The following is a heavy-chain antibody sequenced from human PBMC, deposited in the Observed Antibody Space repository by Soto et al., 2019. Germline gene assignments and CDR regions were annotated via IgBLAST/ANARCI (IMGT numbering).Heavy chain of an antibody. CDR2: ISYDGSNK. CDR3: ASSEWELLHPFDY. CDR1: GFTFSSYA. V-gene: IGHV3-30-3*01. J-gene: IGHJ4*02. Sequence: QVQLVESGGGVVQPGRSLRLSCAASGFTFSSYAMHWVRQAPGTGLEWVAVISYDGSNKYYADSVKGRFTISRDNSKNTLYLQMNSLRAEDTAVYYCASSEWELLHPFDYWGQGTLVTVSS. D-gene: IGHD1-26*01.